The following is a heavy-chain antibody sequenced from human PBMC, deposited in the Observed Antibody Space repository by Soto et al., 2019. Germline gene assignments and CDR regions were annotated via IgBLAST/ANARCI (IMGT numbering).Heavy chain of an antibody. CDR1: GGSISSENW. Sequence: QVQLQESGPGLVKPSGTLSLTCAVSGGSISSENWWSWVRQSPGKGLEWIGEIYHRGSTNHSPSIKSRVSISVDKSKNQFSLNLTSVTAADTAVYYCAKNGYTRFDYWGQGILVTVSS. J-gene: IGHJ4*02. CDR3: AKNGYTRFDY. D-gene: IGHD5-12*01. V-gene: IGHV4-4*02. CDR2: IYHRGST.